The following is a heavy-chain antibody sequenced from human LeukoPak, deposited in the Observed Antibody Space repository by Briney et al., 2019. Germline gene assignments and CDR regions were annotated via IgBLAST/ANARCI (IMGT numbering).Heavy chain of an antibody. D-gene: IGHD2-2*01. CDR2: SYHSGST. CDR3: ARAPTYCSSTSCYVSWFDP. V-gene: IGHV4-30-2*01. Sequence: SETLSLTCAVSGGSISSGGYSWRWIRQPPGKGLEWIGYSYHSGSTYYNPSLKSRVTISVDRSKNQFSLKLSSVTAADTAVYYCARAPTYCSSTSCYVSWFDPWGQGTLVTVSS. J-gene: IGHJ5*02. CDR1: GGSISSGGYS.